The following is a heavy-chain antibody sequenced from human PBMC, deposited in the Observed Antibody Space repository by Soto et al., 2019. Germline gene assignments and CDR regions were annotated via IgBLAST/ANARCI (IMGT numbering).Heavy chain of an antibody. J-gene: IGHJ6*02. V-gene: IGHV4-4*07. Sequence: PSETLSLTCTVSGGSISSYYWSWIRQPAGKGLEWIGRIYTSGSTNYNPSLKSRVTMSVDTSKNQFSLKLSSVTAAGTAVYYCAGSGSYGLYYYYGMDVWGQGTTVTVSS. CDR2: IYTSGST. D-gene: IGHD1-26*01. CDR1: GGSISSYY. CDR3: AGSGSYGLYYYYGMDV.